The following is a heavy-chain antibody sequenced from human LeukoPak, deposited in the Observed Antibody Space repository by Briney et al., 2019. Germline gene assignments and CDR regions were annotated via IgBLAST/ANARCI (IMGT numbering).Heavy chain of an antibody. CDR2: ISSSSSNI. Sequence: GGSLRLSCAASGFTFSSYSMNWVRQAPGKGLEWVSSISSSSSNIYYADSVKGRFTISRDNAKNSLYLQMNSLRAEDTAVYYCARESYSSSWFYFDYWGQGTLVTVSS. V-gene: IGHV3-21*01. CDR3: ARESYSSSWFYFDY. CDR1: GFTFSSYS. J-gene: IGHJ4*02. D-gene: IGHD6-13*01.